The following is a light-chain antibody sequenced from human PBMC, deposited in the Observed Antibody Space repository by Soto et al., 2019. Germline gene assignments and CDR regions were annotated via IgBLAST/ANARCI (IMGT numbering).Light chain of an antibody. CDR3: QQYNNWPPRT. J-gene: IGKJ1*01. V-gene: IGKV4-1*01. CDR1: QSVLYSSNNKNY. CDR2: WAS. Sequence: DIVMTQSPDSLAVSLGERATINCKSSQSVLYSSNNKNYLAWYQQKPGQPPKLLIYWASTRESGVPDRFSGSGSGTDFTLTISSLQSEDFAVYYCQQYNNWPPRTFGQGTKVDIK.